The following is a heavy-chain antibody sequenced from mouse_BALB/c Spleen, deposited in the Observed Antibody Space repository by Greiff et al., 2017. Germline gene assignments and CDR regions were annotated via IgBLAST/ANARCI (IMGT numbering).Heavy chain of an antibody. J-gene: IGHJ1*01. V-gene: IGHV5-15*02. CDR1: GFTFSDYG. CDR2: ISNLAYSI. CDR3: ARHYYGPYWYFDV. D-gene: IGHD1-2*01. Sequence: EVKLMESGGGLVQPGGSRKLSCAASGFTFSDYGMAWVRQAPGKGPEWVAFISNLAYSIYYADTVTGRFTISRENAKNTLYLEMSSLRSEDTAMYYCARHYYGPYWYFDVWGAGTTVTVSS.